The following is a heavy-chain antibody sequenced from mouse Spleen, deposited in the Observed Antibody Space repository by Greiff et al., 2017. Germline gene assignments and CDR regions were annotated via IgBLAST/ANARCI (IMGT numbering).Heavy chain of an antibody. D-gene: IGHD3-2*01. J-gene: IGHJ3*01. V-gene: IGHV1-76*01. Sequence: QVQLQQSGAELVRPGASVKLSCKASGYTFTDYYINWVKQRPGQGLEWIARIYPGSGNTYYNEKFKGKATLTAEKSSSTAYMQLSSLTSEDSAVYFCAREGTARATWFAYWGQGTLVTVSA. CDR1: GYTFTDYY. CDR3: AREGTARATWFAY. CDR2: IYPGSGNT.